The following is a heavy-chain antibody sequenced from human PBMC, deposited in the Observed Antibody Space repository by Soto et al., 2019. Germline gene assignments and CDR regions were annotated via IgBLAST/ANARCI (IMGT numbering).Heavy chain of an antibody. V-gene: IGHV3-23*01. D-gene: IGHD3-16*01. CDR1: GFTFSNYA. Sequence: EVQLLDSGGGLVQPGGSLRLSCAASGFTFSNYAMTWVRQGPGKGLEWVSGISGSGGRSYYADSVKGRFTISRDNSKSTLYLQMNSLRAEDTAVYYCAKAYFVWSSEQPYYFDYWGQGTLATVSS. J-gene: IGHJ4*02. CDR2: ISGSGGRS. CDR3: AKAYFVWSSEQPYYFDY.